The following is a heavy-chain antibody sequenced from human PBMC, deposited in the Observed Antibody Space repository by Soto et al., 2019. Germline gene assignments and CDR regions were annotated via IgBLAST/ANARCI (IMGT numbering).Heavy chain of an antibody. CDR1: GFSLSASGVG. J-gene: IGHJ6*02. D-gene: IGHD6-13*01. V-gene: IGHV2-5*01. CDR2: IYWNDDK. Sequence: SGPTLVNPTQTLTLTCTFSGFSLSASGVGVGWIRQPPGKALEWLALIYWNDDKRYSPSLKSRLTITKDTSKNQVVLTMTNMDPVDTATYYCAHRRAAAAGKSYCYYGMGVWDQGTTVAVSS. CDR3: AHRRAAAAGKSYCYYGMGV.